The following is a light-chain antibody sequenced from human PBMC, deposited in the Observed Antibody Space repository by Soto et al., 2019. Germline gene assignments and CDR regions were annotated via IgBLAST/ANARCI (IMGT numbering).Light chain of an antibody. CDR1: QSVSSN. CDR2: GAS. Sequence: EIVMTQSPATLSVSPGERATLSCRASQSVSSNLAWYQQKPGQAPRLLIYGASTRATGIPARFSGSGSGTEFTLTISSLQSKYCAVSDCQQYNNWPPYTFGKGPKLEI. CDR3: QQYNNWPPYT. V-gene: IGKV3-15*01. J-gene: IGKJ2*01.